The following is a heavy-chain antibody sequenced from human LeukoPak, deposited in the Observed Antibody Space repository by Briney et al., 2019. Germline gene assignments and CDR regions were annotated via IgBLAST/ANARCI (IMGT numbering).Heavy chain of an antibody. CDR3: ASTCSSTSCYGFHYGMDV. J-gene: IGHJ6*04. Sequence: PGGSLRLSCAASGFTFSSYCMSWVRQAPGKGLEWVANIKQDGSEKYYVDSVKGRFTISRDNAKNSLYLQMNSLRAEDTAVYYCASTCSSTSCYGFHYGMDVWGKGTTVTVSS. V-gene: IGHV3-7*03. CDR2: IKQDGSEK. D-gene: IGHD2-2*01. CDR1: GFTFSSYC.